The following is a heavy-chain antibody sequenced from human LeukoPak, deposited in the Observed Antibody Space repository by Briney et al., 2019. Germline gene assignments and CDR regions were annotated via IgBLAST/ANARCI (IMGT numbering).Heavy chain of an antibody. Sequence: GGSLRLSCAASGFTFNYHAMSWVRQAPGKGLEWVSGISDNEGSTYCTDSVKGRFTISRDNTKNTVYLQMNNLRPDDTAVYFCARHDSFIPYWGQGTLVTVSS. CDR3: ARHDSFIPY. D-gene: IGHD5-18*01. CDR2: ISDNEGST. J-gene: IGHJ4*02. CDR1: GFTFNYHA. V-gene: IGHV3-23*01.